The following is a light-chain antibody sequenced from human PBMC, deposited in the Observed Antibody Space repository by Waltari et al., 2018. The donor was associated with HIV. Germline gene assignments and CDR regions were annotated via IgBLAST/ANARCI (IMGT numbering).Light chain of an antibody. V-gene: IGLV2-14*03. CDR3: SSYTSGSTWV. J-gene: IGLJ3*02. CDR1: SSDMGYFKF. Sequence: QSALTQPASVSGSPGQSLTISCTGTSSDMGYFKFVSWYQQHPGKAPKLMIYDVSSRPSGVSDRISGSKSGNTASLTISGLQPEDEADYYCSSYTSGSTWVFGGGTKVTVL. CDR2: DVS.